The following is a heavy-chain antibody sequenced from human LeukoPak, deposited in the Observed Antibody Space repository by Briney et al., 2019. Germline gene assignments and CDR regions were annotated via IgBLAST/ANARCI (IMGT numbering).Heavy chain of an antibody. Sequence: SVKVSCKASGGTFSSYAVSWVRQAPGQGPEWMGGIIPILGTANYAQKFQGRVTITTDESTSTAYMELSSLRSEDTAVYYCARGYDFWSGYFDYWGQGTLVTVSS. CDR2: IIPILGTA. CDR1: GGTFSSYA. V-gene: IGHV1-69*05. D-gene: IGHD3-3*01. J-gene: IGHJ4*02. CDR3: ARGYDFWSGYFDY.